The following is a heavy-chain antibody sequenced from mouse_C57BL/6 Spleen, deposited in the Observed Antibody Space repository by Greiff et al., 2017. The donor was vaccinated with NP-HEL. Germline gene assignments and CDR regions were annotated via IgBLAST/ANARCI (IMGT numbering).Heavy chain of an antibody. V-gene: IGHV1-62-2*01. Sequence: QVQLQQSGAELVKPGASVKLSCKASGYTFTEYTIHWVKQRSGQGLEWIGWFYPGSGSIKYNEKFKDKATSTADKSSSKVYMGLSRLTSEDSAVYFCARHEEGDYDRAWFAYWGQGTLVTVSA. D-gene: IGHD2-4*01. CDR2: FYPGSGSI. CDR1: GYTFTEYT. J-gene: IGHJ3*01. CDR3: ARHEEGDYDRAWFAY.